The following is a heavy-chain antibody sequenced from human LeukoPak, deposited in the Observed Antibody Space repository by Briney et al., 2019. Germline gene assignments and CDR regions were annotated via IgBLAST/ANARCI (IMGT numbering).Heavy chain of an antibody. CDR3: TTVYGDLTYFDY. V-gene: IGHV3-73*01. D-gene: IGHD4-17*01. J-gene: IGHJ4*02. CDR2: IRSKASSYAT. Sequence: PGGSLKLSCAASGFTFSGSAMHWVRQASGKGLEWVGRIRSKASSYATAYAASVKGRFTISRDDSKNTAYLQMNSLKTEDTAVYYCTTVYGDLTYFDYWGQGTLVTVSS. CDR1: GFTFSGSA.